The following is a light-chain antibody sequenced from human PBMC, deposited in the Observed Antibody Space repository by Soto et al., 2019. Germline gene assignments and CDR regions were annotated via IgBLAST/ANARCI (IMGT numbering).Light chain of an antibody. CDR3: QQYNNWWT. Sequence: EIVMTQSPATLSVSPGERTTLSGRASQSVGNNLAWYQQKPGQAPRLLIYGAYTRATGIPAGFSGSGSGTDFTLTISSLQSEDFAVYYCQQYNNWWTFGQGTKVDIK. CDR2: GAY. CDR1: QSVGNN. J-gene: IGKJ1*01. V-gene: IGKV3-15*01.